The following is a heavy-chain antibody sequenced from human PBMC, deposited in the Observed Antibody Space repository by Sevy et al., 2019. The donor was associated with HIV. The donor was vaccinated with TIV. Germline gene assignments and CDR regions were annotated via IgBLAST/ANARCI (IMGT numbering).Heavy chain of an antibody. J-gene: IGHJ4*02. CDR2: ISSSSSYI. CDR1: GITFTIYT. V-gene: IGHV3-21*01. Sequence: GGSLRLSCAASGITFTIYTMNWVRQAPGKGLEWVSSISSSSSYIYYADSVKGRFTISRDNAKSSLYLQMNSLRAEDTPVYYCAREDSNGVCYSHWGQGTLVTVSS. CDR3: AREDSNGVCYSH. D-gene: IGHD2-8*01.